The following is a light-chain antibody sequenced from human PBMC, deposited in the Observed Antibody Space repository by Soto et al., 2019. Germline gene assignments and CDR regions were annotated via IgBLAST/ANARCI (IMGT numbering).Light chain of an antibody. V-gene: IGLV1-36*01. CDR2: YDD. CDR3: AAWDDSLNGVV. Sequence: QSVLTQPPSVSAAPRQRVTISCSGSSSNIGNNAVNWYQQLPGKALKLLIYYDDLLPSGVSDRFSGSKSGTSASLAISGLQSEDEADYYCAAWDDSLNGVVFGGGTKLTVL. CDR1: SSNIGNNA. J-gene: IGLJ2*01.